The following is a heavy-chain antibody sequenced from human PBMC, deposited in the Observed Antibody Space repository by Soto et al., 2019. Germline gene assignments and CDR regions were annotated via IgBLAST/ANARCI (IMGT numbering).Heavy chain of an antibody. J-gene: IGHJ6*02. V-gene: IGHV5-51*01. Sequence: GXSLKIACKGSGYSFTIYWIGWVRQMPGKGLEWMGIIYPGDSDTRYSPSFQGQVTISADKSISTAYLQWSSLKASDTAMYYCARSTPDYYYYYGMDVWGQGTKVTV. CDR1: GYSFTIYW. CDR3: ARSTPDYYYYYGMDV. CDR2: IYPGDSDT. D-gene: IGHD2-15*01.